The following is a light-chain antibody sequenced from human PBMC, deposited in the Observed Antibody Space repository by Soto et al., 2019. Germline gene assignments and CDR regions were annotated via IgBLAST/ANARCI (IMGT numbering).Light chain of an antibody. CDR1: QSVSSY. J-gene: IGKJ5*01. V-gene: IGKV3-11*01. CDR3: HQRSNWPPSIT. CDR2: DAS. Sequence: ETVLTQSPATVSLSPGERATLSWRGSQSVSSYLAWYQQKPGQAPRLLIYDASNRATGIPARFSGSGSGTDFTLTISSLEPEDFAVYYCHQRSNWPPSITFGQGTRLEIK.